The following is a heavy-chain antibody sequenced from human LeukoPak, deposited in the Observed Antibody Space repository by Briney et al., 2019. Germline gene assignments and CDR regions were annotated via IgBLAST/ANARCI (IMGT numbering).Heavy chain of an antibody. J-gene: IGHJ4*02. CDR1: GFTFSNYW. Sequence: PGGSLRLSCTASGFTFSNYWMHWVRQAPGKGLVWVSRIKNDGSTAAYADSVQGRFTISRDNAKNTLYLQMNSLTAEDTALYYCASDPFFGDADLDQLGQGTLVTVSS. CDR2: IKNDGSTA. V-gene: IGHV3-74*01. D-gene: IGHD2/OR15-2a*01. CDR3: ASDPFFGDADLDQ.